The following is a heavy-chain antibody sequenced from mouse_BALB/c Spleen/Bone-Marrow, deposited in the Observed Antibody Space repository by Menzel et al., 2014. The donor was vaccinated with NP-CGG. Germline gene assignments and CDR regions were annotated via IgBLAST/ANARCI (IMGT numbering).Heavy chain of an antibody. Sequence: QVHLQQSGAELVRPGTSVKVSCKASGYASTNYLIEWVKQRPGQGLEWIGVINPGSGGTNYNERFKGKATLTADKSSSTAYMQLSSLTSDDSAVYFCARELGRWYFDVWGAGTTVTVSS. D-gene: IGHD4-1*01. CDR2: INPGSGGT. V-gene: IGHV1-54*01. CDR1: GYASTNYL. CDR3: ARELGRWYFDV. J-gene: IGHJ1*01.